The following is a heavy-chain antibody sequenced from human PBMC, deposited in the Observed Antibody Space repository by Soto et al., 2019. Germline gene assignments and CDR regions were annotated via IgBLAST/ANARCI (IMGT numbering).Heavy chain of an antibody. CDR3: AVYYYGSGTFDYYYYGIDV. J-gene: IGHJ6*02. D-gene: IGHD3-10*01. CDR1: GYSFITSYH. Sequence: PRASVKVSCKASGYSFITSYHMHWVRQAPGQGLEWMGGIIPIFGTANYAQKFQGRVTITADESTSTAYMELSSLRSEDTAVYYCAVYYYGSGTFDYYYYGIDVWGQGTTVTVSS. V-gene: IGHV1-69*13. CDR2: IIPIFGTA.